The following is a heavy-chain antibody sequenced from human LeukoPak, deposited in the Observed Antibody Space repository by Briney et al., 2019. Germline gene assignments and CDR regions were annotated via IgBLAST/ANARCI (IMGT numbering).Heavy chain of an antibody. CDR1: GRTLTKKC. CDR3: ARGASGSYYFWGSPPDN. CDR2: INPSGGST. Sequence: GTSVTDASTASGRTLTKKCGHWVRQAPGKRIEWMGIINPSGGSTSYAQKFQGRVTMTRETSTSTVYMDLSSLTSEDTAVYYCARGASGSYYFWGSPPDNWGQGTLVTVSS. J-gene: IGHJ4*02. V-gene: IGHV1-46*01. D-gene: IGHD1-26*01.